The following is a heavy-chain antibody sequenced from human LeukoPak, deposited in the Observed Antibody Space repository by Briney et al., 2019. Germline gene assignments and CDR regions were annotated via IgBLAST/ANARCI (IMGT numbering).Heavy chain of an antibody. CDR1: GGSISSSSYY. V-gene: IGHV4-39*07. CDR2: IYYNGSA. J-gene: IGHJ4*02. Sequence: PSETLSLTCTVSGGSISSSSYYWGWIRQPPGKGLEWIGSIYYNGSAYYNPSLKSRVTISLDTSKNQSSLKLSSVTAADTAVYYCARGRDYYDTSALHYWGQGTLVTVSS. D-gene: IGHD3-22*01. CDR3: ARGRDYYDTSALHY.